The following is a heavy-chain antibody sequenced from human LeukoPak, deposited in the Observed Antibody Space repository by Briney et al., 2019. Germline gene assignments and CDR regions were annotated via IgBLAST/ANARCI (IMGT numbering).Heavy chain of an antibody. D-gene: IGHD1/OR15-1a*01. Sequence: GGSLRLSCAACGFIFTDYGMHWLRPALGKGLEGLTCIRYDGSDNYYADSVKGRFTISRDNSKNTLYLQMNSLTTTDMAVYYCAKEGTASKPSDLDNSGDGIPVTVSS. CDR1: GFIFTDYG. CDR2: IRYDGSDN. CDR3: AKEGTASKPSDLDN. J-gene: IGHJ4*01. V-gene: IGHV3-30*02.